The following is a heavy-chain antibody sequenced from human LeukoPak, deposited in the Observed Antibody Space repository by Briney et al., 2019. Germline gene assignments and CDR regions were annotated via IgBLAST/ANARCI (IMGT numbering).Heavy chain of an antibody. CDR3: VRANFLYCGSTSCLFDF. J-gene: IGHJ4*02. V-gene: IGHV1-2*02. CDR2: INPVSGGT. CDR1: EYTFTDYY. Sequence: EASVKVSCTASEYTFTDYYLHWVRQAPGQGPEWMGWINPVSGGTHYVGKFQDRVTLTRDKSINTAYLELSGLRSDDTAVYYCVRANFLYCGSTSCLFDFWGQGTLVTVSS. D-gene: IGHD2-2*01.